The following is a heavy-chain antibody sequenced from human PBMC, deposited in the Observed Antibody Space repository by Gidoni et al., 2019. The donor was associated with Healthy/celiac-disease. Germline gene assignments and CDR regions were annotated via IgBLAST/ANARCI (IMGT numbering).Heavy chain of an antibody. CDR3: ARSDYGGKRFDY. V-gene: IGHV1-69*01. D-gene: IGHD4-17*01. CDR1: AVTCSSNA. CDR2: IIPIFGTE. Sequence: PLLQSGAEAQTPGSSVKVSCTASAVTCSSNAISWVRQAPGQGLEWMGGIIPIFGTENCAQKFQDRVTINADETTSTAYMELSSLKSEDTAVYDCARSDYGGKRFDYWGQGTLVTVSS. J-gene: IGHJ4*02.